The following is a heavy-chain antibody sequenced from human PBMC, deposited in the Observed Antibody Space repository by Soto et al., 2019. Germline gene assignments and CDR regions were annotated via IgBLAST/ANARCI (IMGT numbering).Heavy chain of an antibody. J-gene: IGHJ4*02. D-gene: IGHD3-22*01. Sequence: QVQVVESGGGLVKPGGSLRLSCAASGFTFSDYSMNWIRQAPGKGLEWISYISSSGGTTYYADSVKGRFTISRDNAENSLYLQMNSLRAEDTAVYYCARDRTTRGYYDYWGQGTLVTVSS. CDR1: GFTFSDYS. CDR3: ARDRTTRGYYDY. V-gene: IGHV3-11*01. CDR2: ISSSGGTT.